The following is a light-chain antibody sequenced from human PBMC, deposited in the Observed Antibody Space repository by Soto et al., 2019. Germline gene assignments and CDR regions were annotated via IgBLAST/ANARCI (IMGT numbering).Light chain of an antibody. CDR3: IQGTHWPPYT. J-gene: IGKJ2*01. Sequence: DVVMTQSPLSLPVTLGQPASISCRSSQSLVYSDGIAYLNWFQQRPGQSPRRLIYKVSNRDSGVPDRFSGSGLGTDFTLKISRVEAEDVGVYYCIQGTHWPPYTFGQGTKLEIK. CDR1: QSLVYSDGIAY. V-gene: IGKV2-30*01. CDR2: KVS.